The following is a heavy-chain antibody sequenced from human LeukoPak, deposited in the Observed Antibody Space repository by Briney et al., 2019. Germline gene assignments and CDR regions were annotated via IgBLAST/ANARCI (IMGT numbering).Heavy chain of an antibody. D-gene: IGHD3-9*01. CDR3: AKAYLYDILTGPTVY. Sequence: PGGSLRLSCAASGFTFSSYGMHWARQAPGKGLEWVAFIRYDGSNKYYADSVKGRFTISRDNSKDTLYLQMNSLRAEDTAVYYCAKAYLYDILTGPTVYWGQGTLVTVSS. CDR2: IRYDGSNK. CDR1: GFTFSSYG. V-gene: IGHV3-30*02. J-gene: IGHJ4*02.